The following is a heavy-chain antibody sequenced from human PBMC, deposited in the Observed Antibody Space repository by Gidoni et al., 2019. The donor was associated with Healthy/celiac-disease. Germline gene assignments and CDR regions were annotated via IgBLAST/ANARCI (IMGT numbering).Heavy chain of an antibody. J-gene: IGHJ4*02. V-gene: IGHV4-39*01. Sequence: QLQLQESGPGLVKPSETLSLTCTVSGGSISSSSSYWVCIRQTPGKRLEWIGSIYYSGGTYYNPTLKRRVTISVDTSKNQFSLKMSSVTAADTAVYYCARQIRDFWSGYYLPSFSDYFDYWGQGTLVTVSS. CDR1: GGSISSSSSY. CDR2: IYYSGGT. D-gene: IGHD3-3*01. CDR3: ARQIRDFWSGYYLPSFSDYFDY.